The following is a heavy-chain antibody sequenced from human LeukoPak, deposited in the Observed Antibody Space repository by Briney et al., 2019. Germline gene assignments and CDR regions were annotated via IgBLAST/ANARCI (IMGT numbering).Heavy chain of an antibody. CDR1: GFTFSTYG. CDR2: ISGSGGST. D-gene: IGHD2-15*01. CDR3: ARYCSGGSCYSGAFDI. Sequence: GGSLRLSCAASGFTFSTYGMNWVRQAPGKGLEWVSAISGSGGSTYYADSVKGRFTISRDNSKNTLYLQMNSLRAEDTAVYYCARYCSGGSCYSGAFDIWGQGTMVTVSS. V-gene: IGHV3-23*01. J-gene: IGHJ3*02.